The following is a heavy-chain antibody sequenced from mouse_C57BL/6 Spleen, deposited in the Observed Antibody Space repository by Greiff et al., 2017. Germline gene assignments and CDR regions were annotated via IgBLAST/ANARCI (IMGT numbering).Heavy chain of an antibody. D-gene: IGHD1-1*01. J-gene: IGHJ1*03. Sequence: QVQLQQPGAELVKPGASVKLSCKASGYTFTSYWMHWVKQRPGQGLEWIGMIHPNSGSTNYNEKFKSKATLTVDNSSSTAYMQLSSLTSEDAAVYCCARFYGSSYCYFEVWGTGTTVTVST. V-gene: IGHV1-64*01. CDR1: GYTFTSYW. CDR3: ARFYGSSYCYFEV. CDR2: IHPNSGST.